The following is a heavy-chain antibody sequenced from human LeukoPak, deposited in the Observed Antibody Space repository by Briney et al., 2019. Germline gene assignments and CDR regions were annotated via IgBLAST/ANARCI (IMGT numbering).Heavy chain of an antibody. D-gene: IGHD3-3*01. J-gene: IGHJ6*02. Sequence: SETLSLTCAVYGGSFSGYYWSWIRQPPGKGLEWIGEINHRGSTNYNPSLKSRVTISVDTSKNQFSLKLSSVTAADTAVYYCAREKARTLTIFGVVINSYGMDVWGQGTTVTVSS. V-gene: IGHV4-34*01. CDR1: GGSFSGYY. CDR3: AREKARTLTIFGVVINSYGMDV. CDR2: INHRGST.